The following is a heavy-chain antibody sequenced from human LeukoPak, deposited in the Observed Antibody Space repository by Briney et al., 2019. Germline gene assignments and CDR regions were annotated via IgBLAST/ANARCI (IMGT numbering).Heavy chain of an antibody. V-gene: IGHV4-39*07. CDR3: ARRPYYYGSGSYRY. CDR2: IFYSGST. D-gene: IGHD3-10*01. CDR1: GGSISTANYY. J-gene: IGHJ4*02. Sequence: SETLSLTCTVSGGSISTANYYWGWVRQPPGKGLEWIGNIFYSGSTYYSPPLKSRLTISLDTSKNQFSLKLSSVTAADTAVYYCARRPYYYGSGSYRYWGQGTLVTVSS.